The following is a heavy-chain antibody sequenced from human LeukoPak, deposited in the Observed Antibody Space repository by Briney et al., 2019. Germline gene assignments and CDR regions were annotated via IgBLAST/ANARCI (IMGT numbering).Heavy chain of an antibody. CDR3: ARDVGIAVAGTYYYYYGMDV. D-gene: IGHD6-19*01. CDR2: IKQDGSEK. J-gene: IGHJ6*02. CDR1: GFTFSSYW. Sequence: PGGSLRLSCAASGFTFSSYWMSWVRQAPGKGLEWVAYIKQDGSEKYYVDSVKGRFTISRDNAKNSLYLQMNSLRAEDTAVYYCARDVGIAVAGTYYYYYGMDVWGQGTTVTVSS. V-gene: IGHV3-7*01.